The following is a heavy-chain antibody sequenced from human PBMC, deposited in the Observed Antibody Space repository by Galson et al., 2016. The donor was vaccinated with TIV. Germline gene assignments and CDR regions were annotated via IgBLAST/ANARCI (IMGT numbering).Heavy chain of an antibody. Sequence: SLRLSCAASAFSVNGNYMSWVRQAPGKGLEWVSIISSGGSTNYADYVKGRFTIGKDDSKNILYLQMNNLRVEDTAVYFCARDRRHCGNECFLYYYYGMDVWGQGTTVTVSS. CDR2: ISSGGST. CDR1: AFSVNGNY. D-gene: IGHD2-21*01. J-gene: IGHJ6*02. CDR3: ARDRRHCGNECFLYYYYGMDV. V-gene: IGHV3-66*02.